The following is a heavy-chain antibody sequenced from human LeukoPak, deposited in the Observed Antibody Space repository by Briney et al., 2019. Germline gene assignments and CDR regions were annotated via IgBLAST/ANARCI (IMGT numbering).Heavy chain of an antibody. CDR1: GASISDYY. V-gene: IGHV4-4*07. CDR2: ISITDST. D-gene: IGHD6-19*01. J-gene: IGHJ4*02. Sequence: SETLSLTCTVSGASISDYYWSWIRQPAGKGLEWIGRISITDSTNYNPSLTSRVTMSVDTSKNQFSLNLRSLSAADTAVYYCARLRRDSSGWYADDSRGQGTLVTVSS. CDR3: ARLRRDSSGWYADDS.